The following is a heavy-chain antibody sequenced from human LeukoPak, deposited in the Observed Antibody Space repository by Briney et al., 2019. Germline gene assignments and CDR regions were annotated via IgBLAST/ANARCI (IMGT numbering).Heavy chain of an antibody. D-gene: IGHD3-22*01. CDR1: GFTFSSYA. CDR3: AKDESSGYYYFDH. J-gene: IGHJ4*02. CDR2: LSPSGGVT. V-gene: IGHV3-23*01. Sequence: PGGSLRLSCAASGFTFSSYAMSWVRQAPGKGLEWVSALSPSGGVTYYADSVKGRFTISRDNSKNTLYLQMNSLRAEDTAVYYCAKDESSGYYYFDHWGQGTLVTVSS.